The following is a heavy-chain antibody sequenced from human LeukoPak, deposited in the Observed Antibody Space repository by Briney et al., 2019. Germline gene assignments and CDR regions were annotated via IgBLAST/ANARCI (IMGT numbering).Heavy chain of an antibody. CDR1: GYTFTSYG. Sequence: ASVKVSCKASGYTFTSYGISWVRQAPGQGLEWMGWISAYNGNTNYAQKLQGRVTMTTDTSTSTAYMELRSLRAEDTAVYYCAKWGYYDSSGHYYYYYMDVWGKGTTVTVSS. CDR2: ISAYNGNT. D-gene: IGHD3-22*01. J-gene: IGHJ6*03. V-gene: IGHV1-18*01. CDR3: AKWGYYDSSGHYYYYYMDV.